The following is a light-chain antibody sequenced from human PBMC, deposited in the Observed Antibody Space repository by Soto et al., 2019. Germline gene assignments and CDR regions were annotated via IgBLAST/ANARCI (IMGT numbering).Light chain of an antibody. Sequence: DIVMTQSPDSLAVSLGERATINCKSSQSVLYSSNNKNYLAWYQHKPGQPPKLLIYWASTRESGVPDRFSGXXXXXXXXXXXXXLQAEDVAIYYCQQYYSSPPYTFGQGTKLEIK. CDR3: QQYYSSPPYT. J-gene: IGKJ2*01. CDR2: WAS. V-gene: IGKV4-1*01. CDR1: QSVLYSSNNKNY.